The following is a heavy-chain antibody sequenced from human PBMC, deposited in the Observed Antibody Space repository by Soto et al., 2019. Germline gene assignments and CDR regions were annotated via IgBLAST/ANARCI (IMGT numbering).Heavy chain of an antibody. CDR2: ISGSGGST. Sequence: EVQLLESGGGLVQPGGSLRLSCAASGFTFSSYAMSWVRQAPGKGLEWVSAISGSGGSTYYADSVKGRFTISRDNSKNTLYLQMNSLRAEDTAVYYCAKWELLNYYYYYGMDVWGQGTTVTVSS. CDR3: AKWELLNYYYYYGMDV. CDR1: GFTFSSYA. J-gene: IGHJ6*02. D-gene: IGHD1-26*01. V-gene: IGHV3-23*01.